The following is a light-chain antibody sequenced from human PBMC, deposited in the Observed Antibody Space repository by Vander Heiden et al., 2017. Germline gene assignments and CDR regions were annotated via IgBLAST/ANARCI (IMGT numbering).Light chain of an antibody. CDR2: DAS. CDR3: QQYDNLPLT. V-gene: IGKV1-33*01. Sequence: DIQMTQSPSSLPASVGDRVPIPSQASQDISNYLNWYQQKPGKAPKLLIYDASNLETGVPSRFSGSGSGTDFTFTISSLQPEDIATYYCQQYDNLPLTFGQGTRLEIK. CDR1: QDISNY. J-gene: IGKJ5*01.